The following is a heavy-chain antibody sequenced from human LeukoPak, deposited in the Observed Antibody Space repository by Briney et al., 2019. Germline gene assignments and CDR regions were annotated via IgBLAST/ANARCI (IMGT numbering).Heavy chain of an antibody. Sequence: GGSLRLSCAASGFTFSSYSMKGVREARGKGGEWVSSISSRRSDIYYGDSVKGGFTISRDNDKNSVYLQMNRVRAEDTAVYYCARDRSRNRVFDYWGQGTLVTVSS. CDR1: GFTFSSYS. CDR2: ISSRRSDI. V-gene: IGHV3-21*01. CDR3: ARDRSRNRVFDY. J-gene: IGHJ4*02. D-gene: IGHD3-10*01.